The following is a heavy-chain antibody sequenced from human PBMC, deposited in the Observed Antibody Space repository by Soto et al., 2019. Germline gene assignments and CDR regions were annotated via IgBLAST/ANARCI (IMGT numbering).Heavy chain of an antibody. CDR3: ARFDTAMAVNWFDP. Sequence: QVQLVQSGAEVKKPGASVKVSCKASGYTFTSYDISWVRQATGQGLEWMGWMNPNSGNTGYAQRFQGRVTMTRNTSISTAYMELSSLRSEDTAVYYCARFDTAMAVNWFDPWGQGTLVTVSS. CDR2: MNPNSGNT. J-gene: IGHJ5*02. D-gene: IGHD5-18*01. V-gene: IGHV1-8*01. CDR1: GYTFTSYD.